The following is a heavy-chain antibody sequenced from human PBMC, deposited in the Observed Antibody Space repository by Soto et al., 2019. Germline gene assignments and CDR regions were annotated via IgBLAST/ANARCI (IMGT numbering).Heavy chain of an antibody. CDR1: GGSISSGGYS. CDR2: IYYSGTT. V-gene: IGHV4-30-2*01. J-gene: IGHJ4*02. CDR3: ARRDIQGPIDY. Sequence: SETLSLTCAVSGGSISSGGYSWSWIRQPPGKGLEWIGYIYYSGTTYYNPSLKSRVTMSVDTSKNQFSLKLTSVTAVDTAVYYCARRDIQGPIDYWGQGTLVTVSS.